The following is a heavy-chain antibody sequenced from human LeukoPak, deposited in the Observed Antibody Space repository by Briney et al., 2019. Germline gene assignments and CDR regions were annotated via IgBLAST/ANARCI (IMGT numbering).Heavy chain of an antibody. V-gene: IGHV1-24*01. CDR1: GYRVTELS. Sequence: HAASVKVSCKVSGYRVTELSRHWVRQAPGKGLEWLGGFDLVHGDTIYAQKFQGRVTMTEDTSTDTSYMELSSLGSEDTAVYFCTAGRAYSLLDFWGQGTLVIVSS. CDR3: TAGRAYSLLDF. CDR2: FDLVHGDT. J-gene: IGHJ4*02. D-gene: IGHD5-18*01.